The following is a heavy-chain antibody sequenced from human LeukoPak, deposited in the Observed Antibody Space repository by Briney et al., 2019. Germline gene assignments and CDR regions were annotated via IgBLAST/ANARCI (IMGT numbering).Heavy chain of an antibody. V-gene: IGHV3-74*01. CDR2: ISSDGNNI. J-gene: IGHJ6*02. CDR1: GFTFSSYW. CDR3: GRGRPFGMDV. Sequence: GGSLRLSCAASGFTFSSYWMNWVRQAPGKGLVWVSRISSDGNNIIYADSVRGRFTISRDNAKNTLYLQMNSLRAEDTAAYYCGRGRPFGMDVWGQGTTVTVSS.